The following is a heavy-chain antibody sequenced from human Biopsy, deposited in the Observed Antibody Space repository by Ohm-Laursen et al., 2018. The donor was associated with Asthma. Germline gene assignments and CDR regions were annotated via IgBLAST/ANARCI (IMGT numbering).Heavy chain of an antibody. CDR1: GYNFISFA. CDR2: VNTGNGDT. Sequence: ASVTVSCKASGYNFISFAIHWVRQAPGHRLEWMCWVNTGNGDTKYSQKFQGRVTITRDTSASTAYMELRSLRSEDTATYYCARTYYDFLTGQVKDVFGVWGQGTMVTVSS. D-gene: IGHD3-9*01. CDR3: ARTYYDFLTGQVKDVFGV. J-gene: IGHJ3*01. V-gene: IGHV1-3*04.